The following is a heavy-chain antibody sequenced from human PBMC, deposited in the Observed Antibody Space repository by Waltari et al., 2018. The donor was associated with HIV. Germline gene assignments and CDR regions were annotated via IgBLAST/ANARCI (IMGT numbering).Heavy chain of an antibody. CDR2: MNPNRGNT. J-gene: IGHJ6*02. V-gene: IGHV1-8*02. CDR3: ARNSSGKGNRYFYYGLDI. D-gene: IGHD3-22*01. CDR1: GYTFINFD. Sequence: QVHLVQSGPEVKRPGASVKISCKAYGYTFINFDVNWVRQAAGQGPEWLGWMNPNRGNTGSPDICEDRVTRTRDVSTDTAYMEMSGLTPEDTAIYYCARNSSGKGNRYFYYGLDIWGQGTPVTV.